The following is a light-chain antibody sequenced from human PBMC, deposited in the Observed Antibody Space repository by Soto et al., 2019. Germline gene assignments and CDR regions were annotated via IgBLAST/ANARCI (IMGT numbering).Light chain of an antibody. Sequence: QSALTQPASVSGSPGQSITISCTGTSSDVGGYNYVSWYQQHPGKAPKLMIYDVSNRPSGVSNRFSGSKSGNTASLTISGLQAEDGADYYCSPYTRSSTVVVFGGGTKLTAL. CDR2: DVS. V-gene: IGLV2-14*01. CDR3: SPYTRSSTVVV. J-gene: IGLJ2*01. CDR1: SSDVGGYNY.